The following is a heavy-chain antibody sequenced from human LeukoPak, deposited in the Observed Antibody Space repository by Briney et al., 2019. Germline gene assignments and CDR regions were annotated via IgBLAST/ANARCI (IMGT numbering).Heavy chain of an antibody. CDR3: MRFSKGQYYFDY. CDR2: IDYSGST. CDR1: GGSFSSSSYY. D-gene: IGHD4-11*01. J-gene: IGHJ4*02. Sequence: SEALSLTCTVSGGSFSSSSYYWGWISQPPGKGLEWIGSIDYSGSTYYNPSLKCRVTISVDTSKNQFSLKLSSVTAADTAVYYCMRFSKGQYYFDYWGQGTLVTVSS. V-gene: IGHV4-39*01.